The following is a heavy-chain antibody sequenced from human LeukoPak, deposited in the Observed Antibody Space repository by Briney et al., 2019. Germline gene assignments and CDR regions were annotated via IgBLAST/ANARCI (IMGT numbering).Heavy chain of an antibody. V-gene: IGHV3-7*01. CDR2: IKQDGSDK. Sequence: GGSLRLSCEASGFTFSRHYISWIRQAPGKGLEWVANIKQDGSDKYYLDSVKGRFTISRDNAKSSLYLQMNSLRVEDTALYYCAREADGFDVWGQGTMVTVSS. J-gene: IGHJ3*01. CDR1: GFTFSRHY. CDR3: AREADGFDV.